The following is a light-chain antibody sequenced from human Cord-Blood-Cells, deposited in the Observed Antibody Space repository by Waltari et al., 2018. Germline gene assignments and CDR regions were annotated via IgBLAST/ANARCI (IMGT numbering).Light chain of an antibody. CDR2: DVS. J-gene: IGLJ2*01. Sequence: QSALTQPASVSGSPGQSITIPCTGTSSDVGGYTYVSWYQQHPGKAPNLMIYDVSNRPSGVSNRFSGSKSGNTASLTISGLQAEDESDYYCSSYTSSSTVVFGGGTKLTVL. CDR1: SSDVGGYTY. CDR3: SSYTSSSTVV. V-gene: IGLV2-14*01.